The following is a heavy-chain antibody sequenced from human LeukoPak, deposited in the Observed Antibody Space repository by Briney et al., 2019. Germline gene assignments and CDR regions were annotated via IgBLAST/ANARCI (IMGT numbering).Heavy chain of an antibody. CDR2: SSGSDGST. D-gene: IGHD3-16*01. V-gene: IGHV3-23*01. Sequence: RGSLRLSCAASGFTLSSLAMSWVRQAPGKGLEWVSGSSGSDGSTYYADSVKGRFTISRDNSKNTLYLQMNSLRAEDTAVYYCAKGGLGLPAYWGQGTLVTVSS. J-gene: IGHJ4*02. CDR3: AKGGLGLPAY. CDR1: GFTLSSLA.